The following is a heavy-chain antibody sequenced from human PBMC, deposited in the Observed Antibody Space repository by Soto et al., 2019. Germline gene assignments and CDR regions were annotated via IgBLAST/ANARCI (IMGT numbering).Heavy chain of an antibody. Sequence: SETLSLSCTVSGASLRSGSYYWSWIRQPPGKGLEWIGYISHSGRTNYDPSLKSRLTMSVDTSQNQFSLQLNSVTAADTAVYYCSYGSSSDYSGQGTLVTVSS. V-gene: IGHV4-61*01. D-gene: IGHD3-10*01. J-gene: IGHJ4*02. CDR3: SYGSSSDY. CDR1: GASLRSGSYY. CDR2: ISHSGRT.